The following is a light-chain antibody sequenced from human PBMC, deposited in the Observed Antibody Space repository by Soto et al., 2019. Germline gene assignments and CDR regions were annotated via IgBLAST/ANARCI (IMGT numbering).Light chain of an antibody. CDR3: LQDYNYPHT. CDR2: GAS. J-gene: IGKJ2*01. CDR1: QGIRSD. Sequence: AIQMTQSPPSLSASVGDRVTITCRASQGIRSDLGWYQQKPGIAPKLLIYGASTLQSGVPSRFSGSGSGTDFTLTISSLQPEDFATYYCLQDYNYPHTFGQGTKVDIK. V-gene: IGKV1-6*01.